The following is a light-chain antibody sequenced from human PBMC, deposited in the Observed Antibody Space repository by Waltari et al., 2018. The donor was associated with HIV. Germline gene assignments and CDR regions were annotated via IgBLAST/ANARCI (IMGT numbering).Light chain of an antibody. V-gene: IGKV3-20*01. Sequence: EIVLTQSPGTLSLSPGERATLSCRASQSISSSYLAWHQQKPGQAPRLLIDGASSRATGIPDRFSGSGSGTDFTLTISRLEPEDFAVYYCQQYDSSVTFGPGTKVDIK. CDR3: QQYDSSVT. CDR2: GAS. CDR1: QSISSSY. J-gene: IGKJ3*01.